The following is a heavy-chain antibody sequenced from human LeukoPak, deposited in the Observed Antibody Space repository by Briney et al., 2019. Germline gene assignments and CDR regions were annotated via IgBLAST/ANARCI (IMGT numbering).Heavy chain of an antibody. CDR2: INSKIVGGTP. Sequence: PGGSRRLSCPASGFTLSKAWMSWVSQAPGKGLEWVGRINSKIVGGTPSNAAPVKGRFTISRDDSKNTLYLQMNSLKTEDTAVYYCTRPEYYGSGSYYDYWGQGTLVTVSS. CDR3: TRPEYYGSGSYYDY. D-gene: IGHD3-10*01. J-gene: IGHJ4*02. V-gene: IGHV3-15*01. CDR1: GFTLSKAW.